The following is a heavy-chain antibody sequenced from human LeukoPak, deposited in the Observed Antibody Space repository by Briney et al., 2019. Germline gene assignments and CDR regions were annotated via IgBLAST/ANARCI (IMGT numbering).Heavy chain of an antibody. CDR3: AREGYYDILTGYLGDY. V-gene: IGHV1-18*01. CDR2: ISAYNGKT. Sequence: ASVEVSCKASGYTFTSYGISWVRQAPGQGLEWMGWISAYNGKTNFAQKLQGRVTMTTDTSTSTAYMELRSLRSDDTALYYCAREGYYDILTGYLGDYWGQGTLVTVSS. CDR1: GYTFTSYG. D-gene: IGHD3-9*01. J-gene: IGHJ4*02.